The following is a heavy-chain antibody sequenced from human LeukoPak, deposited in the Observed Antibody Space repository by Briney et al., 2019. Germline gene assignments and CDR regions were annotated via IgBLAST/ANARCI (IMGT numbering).Heavy chain of an antibody. J-gene: IGHJ5*02. CDR1: GGAMTSGVYY. D-gene: IGHD3-16*01. V-gene: IGHV4-39*01. CDR2: IYYTGST. Sequence: SETLSLTCTVSGGAMTSGVYYWAWIRQTPGKDLEWIGNIYYTGSTTYSNPSLKSRVAISIDTSKNQFSLRLSSVTAADTGLSFWGRRGGPFVTPEELAPWGRGPRVRVSS. CDR3: GRRGGPFVTPEELAP.